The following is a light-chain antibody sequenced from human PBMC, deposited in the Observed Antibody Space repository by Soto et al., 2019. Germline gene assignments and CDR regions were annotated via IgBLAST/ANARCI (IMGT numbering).Light chain of an antibody. V-gene: IGKV3-20*01. CDR3: QHFCYPQWN. CDR2: ATS. J-gene: IGKJ1*01. Sequence: ELVLTQSPGTLSLSPGASAALSCKASQIGSGNYLSWYQHQSGQAPRLLIDATSTRAPGIPDRFSGSGSATDFSLIISRLEPEDSAVYYCQHFCYPQWNFGRGNKVDI. CDR1: QIGSGNY.